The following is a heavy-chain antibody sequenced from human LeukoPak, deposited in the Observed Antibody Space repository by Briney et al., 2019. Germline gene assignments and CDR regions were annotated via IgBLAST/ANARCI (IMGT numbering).Heavy chain of an antibody. CDR3: ARVLYNYGPHYFDF. Sequence: SETLSLTCTVSGCSISNYYWSWIRQAPGKGLEWIGYIYTTGSNNYNPSLKSRVTISVDTSKNQFSLKLSSVTAADTAVYYCARVLYNYGPHYFDFWGQGTLVTVSS. J-gene: IGHJ4*02. V-gene: IGHV4-4*08. D-gene: IGHD5-18*01. CDR2: IYTTGSN. CDR1: GCSISNYY.